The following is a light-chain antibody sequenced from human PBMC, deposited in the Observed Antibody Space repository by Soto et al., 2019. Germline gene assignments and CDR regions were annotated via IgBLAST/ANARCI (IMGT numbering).Light chain of an antibody. V-gene: IGLV2-14*01. CDR2: EVS. Sequence: QSVLTQPASVSGSPGQSITISCTGTSSDVGGYNYVSLYQQHPGKAPKLMIYEVSNRPSGVSSRFSGSKSGNTASLTISGLQAEDEADYYCSSYTSSSTQVFGGGTQLTVL. J-gene: IGLJ3*02. CDR1: SSDVGGYNY. CDR3: SSYTSSSTQV.